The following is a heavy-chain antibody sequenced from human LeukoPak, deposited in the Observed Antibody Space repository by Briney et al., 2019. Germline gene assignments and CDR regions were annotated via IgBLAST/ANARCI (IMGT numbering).Heavy chain of an antibody. Sequence: SETLSLTCTVSGGSISSGSYYWSWIRQPAGKGLEWIGRIYTSGSTNYNPSLKSRVTISVDTSKNQFSLKLSSVTAADTAVYYCARVGGITMIVVLITDAFGIWGQGTMVTVSS. CDR3: ARVGGITMIVVLITDAFGI. CDR1: GGSISSGSYY. D-gene: IGHD3-22*01. V-gene: IGHV4-61*02. J-gene: IGHJ3*02. CDR2: IYTSGST.